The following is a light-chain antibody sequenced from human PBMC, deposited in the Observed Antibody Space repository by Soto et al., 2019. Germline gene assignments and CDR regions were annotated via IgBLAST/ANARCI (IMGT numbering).Light chain of an antibody. Sequence: SYALTQPPSVSVAPGQTARITCGGNNIGSTSVHWYQQRPGQAPVLVVYDDNDRPSGIPERFSGSNSENTATLTITRVEAGDEADYYCQVWNITTDHYVFGTGTKLTVL. V-gene: IGLV3-21*02. J-gene: IGLJ1*01. CDR3: QVWNITTDHYV. CDR2: DDN. CDR1: NIGSTS.